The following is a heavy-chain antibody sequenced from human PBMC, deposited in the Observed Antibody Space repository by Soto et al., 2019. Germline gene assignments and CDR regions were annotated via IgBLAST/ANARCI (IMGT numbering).Heavy chain of an antibody. CDR2: IYYSGST. D-gene: IGHD6-13*01. V-gene: IGHV4-31*03. CDR3: ARVAAGTTRYYYGMDV. CDR1: GGSISSGGYY. Sequence: QVQLQESGPGLVKPSQTLSLTCTVSGGSISSGGYYWSWIRQHPGKGLEWIGYIYYSGSTYYNPSLKSRVTISVDTSKNQVSLKLSSVTAADTAVYYCARVAAGTTRYYYGMDVWGQGTTVTVSS. J-gene: IGHJ6*02.